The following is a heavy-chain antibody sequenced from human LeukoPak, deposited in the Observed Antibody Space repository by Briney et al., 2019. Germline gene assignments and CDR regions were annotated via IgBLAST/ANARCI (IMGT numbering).Heavy chain of an antibody. J-gene: IGHJ4*02. CDR2: IRVNNDNT. V-gene: IGHV1-18*03. CDR1: GYIFNTYG. CDR3: VRDSAYSPDY. Sequence: GDSVKVSCKTSGYIFNTYGISWVRQAPGQGLEWMAWIRVNNDNTKYAQKFQGRVTLTTDTSTSTAYMELRGLTSDDMAVYYCVRDSAYSPDYWGQGSLVTVSP. D-gene: IGHD5-12*01.